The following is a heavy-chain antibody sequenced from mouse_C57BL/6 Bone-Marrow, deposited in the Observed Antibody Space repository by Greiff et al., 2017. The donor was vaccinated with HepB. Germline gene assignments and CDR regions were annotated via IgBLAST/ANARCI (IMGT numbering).Heavy chain of an antibody. D-gene: IGHD2-5*01. Sequence: QVQLQQPGAELVKPGASVKLSCKASGYTFTSYWMQWVKQRPGQGLEWIGEIDPSDSYTNYNQKFKGKSTLTVDKSSSTAYMQLSSLTSEDSAVYYCARRSNYSYAMDYWGQGTSVTVSS. CDR3: ARRSNYSYAMDY. V-gene: IGHV1-50*01. CDR2: IDPSDSYT. CDR1: GYTFTSYW. J-gene: IGHJ4*01.